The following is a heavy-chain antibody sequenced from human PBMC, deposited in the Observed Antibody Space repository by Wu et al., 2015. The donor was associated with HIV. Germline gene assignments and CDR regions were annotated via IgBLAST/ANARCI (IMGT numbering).Heavy chain of an antibody. D-gene: IGHD3-3*01. CDR3: AKAHDRSRSYPEGFDY. V-gene: IGHV1-69*05. CDR1: GGSFSKYA. J-gene: IGHJ4*02. CDR2: IIPIFGTA. Sequence: QVQLVQSGAEVKRPGSAVKVSCKAFGGSFSKYAISWMRQAPGQGLVWMGGIIPIFGTAKYAQQFQDRVTISKDESTNTAYMELSSLRSEDTAVYYCAKAHDRSRSYPEGFDYWGQGTLVTVSS.